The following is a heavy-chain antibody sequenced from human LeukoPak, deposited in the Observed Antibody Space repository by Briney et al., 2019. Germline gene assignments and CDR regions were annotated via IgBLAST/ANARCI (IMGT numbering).Heavy chain of an antibody. CDR3: AREVLDAFDI. J-gene: IGHJ3*02. CDR1: GGSISSYY. V-gene: IGHV4-59*01. Sequence: SETLSLTCTVSGGSISSYYWSWIRQPPGKGLEWIGYIYYSGSTNYNPSLKSRVTVSVDTSKNQFSLKLSSVTAADTAVYYCAREVLDAFDIWGQGTMVTVSS. D-gene: IGHD5/OR15-5a*01. CDR2: IYYSGST.